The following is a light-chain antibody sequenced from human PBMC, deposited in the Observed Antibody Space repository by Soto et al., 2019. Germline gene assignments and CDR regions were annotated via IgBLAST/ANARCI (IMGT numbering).Light chain of an antibody. J-gene: IGLJ2*01. V-gene: IGLV2-8*01. Sequence: QSVLTQPPSASGSPGQSVTISCTGTSSDVGAYNYVSWYQQHPGKAPKLMIYEVTKRPSGVPARFSGSKSGNTASLTVSGLQAEDEADYYCSSYTSSSTLDVVFGGGTKLTVL. CDR3: SSYTSSSTLDVV. CDR2: EVT. CDR1: SSDVGAYNY.